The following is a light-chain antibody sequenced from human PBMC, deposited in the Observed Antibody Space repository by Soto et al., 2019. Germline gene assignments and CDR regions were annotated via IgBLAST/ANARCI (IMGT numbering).Light chain of an antibody. CDR3: QQYNGP. CDR2: DAS. Sequence: DIQMTQSPSTLSASVGDRVTITCRASQSISSWLAWYQQKPGKAPKLLIYDASSLESGVPSRFSGSGSGTEFTLTSSSLQPDDFATYYCQQYNGPFGQGTKVEIK. V-gene: IGKV1-5*01. J-gene: IGKJ1*01. CDR1: QSISSW.